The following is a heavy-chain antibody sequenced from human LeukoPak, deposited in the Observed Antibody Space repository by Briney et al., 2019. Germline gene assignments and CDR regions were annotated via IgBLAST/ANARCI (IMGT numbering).Heavy chain of an antibody. Sequence: ASVKVSCKASGYTFTDYYMNWVRQAPGQGLEWMGWINPNSGGTNYAQKFQGRVTMTRDTSISTAYMEVSKLRSDDTAVYYCVSFGSGKYYRFDSWGQGTLVTVSS. CDR1: GYTFTDYY. V-gene: IGHV1-2*02. J-gene: IGHJ4*02. D-gene: IGHD3-10*01. CDR2: INPNSGGT. CDR3: VSFGSGKYYRFDS.